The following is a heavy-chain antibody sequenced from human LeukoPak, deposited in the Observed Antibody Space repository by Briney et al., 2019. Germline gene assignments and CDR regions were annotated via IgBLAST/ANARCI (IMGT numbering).Heavy chain of an antibody. D-gene: IGHD3-10*01. J-gene: IGHJ4*02. V-gene: IGHV4-39*01. CDR3: ARHYGP. CDR2: IYYSGST. CDR1: GNSISTDNYY. Sequence: SETLSLTCTVSGNSISTDNYYWGWIRQPPGKGLEWIGSIYYSGSTYYNLSLKNRVTMSVDTSRNQFSLRLSSVTAADTSVYYCARHYGPWGQGTLVTVSS.